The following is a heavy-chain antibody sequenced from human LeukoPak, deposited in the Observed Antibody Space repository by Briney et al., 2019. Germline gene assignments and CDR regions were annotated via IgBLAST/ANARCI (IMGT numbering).Heavy chain of an antibody. CDR2: IDAGNGKT. CDR1: GYTFTNHA. Sequence: GASVKVSCKASGYTFTNHAMQWVRQAPGQRLEWMGWIDAGNGKTKYSQEFQGRVTITRDTSANTAYMELSSLRSEDTAVYYCARELFGSGSCPDYWGQGTLVTVSS. J-gene: IGHJ4*02. D-gene: IGHD3-10*01. V-gene: IGHV1-3*01. CDR3: ARELFGSGSCPDY.